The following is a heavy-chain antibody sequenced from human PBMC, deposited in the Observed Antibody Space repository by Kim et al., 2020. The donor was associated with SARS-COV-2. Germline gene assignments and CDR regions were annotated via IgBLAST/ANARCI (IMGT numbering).Heavy chain of an antibody. Sequence: SVKVSCKASGGTFSSYAISWVRQAPGQGLEWMGGIIPIFGTANYAQKFQGRVTITADESTSTAYMELSSLRSEDTAVYYCAREGGAYYYDSSGYYAFDIWGQGTMVTVSS. J-gene: IGHJ3*02. CDR2: IIPIFGTA. V-gene: IGHV1-69*13. CDR3: AREGGAYYYDSSGYYAFDI. D-gene: IGHD3-22*01. CDR1: GGTFSSYA.